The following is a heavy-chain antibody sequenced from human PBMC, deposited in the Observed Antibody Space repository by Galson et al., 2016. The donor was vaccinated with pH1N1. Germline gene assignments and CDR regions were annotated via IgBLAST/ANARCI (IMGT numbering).Heavy chain of an antibody. J-gene: IGHJ3*02. V-gene: IGHV5-51*03. Sequence: QSGAEVKKPGESLKISCKASGYSFTRYWIAWVRQVPGKGLEWVGVVNPGGSTIRYSPPFQGQVTISSDKSINTAYLQWISLKASDTATYYCARQYDFGDYRGYAFEIWGQGTMVIVSS. CDR2: VNPGGSTI. CDR3: ARQYDFGDYRGYAFEI. D-gene: IGHD4-17*01. CDR1: GYSFTRYW.